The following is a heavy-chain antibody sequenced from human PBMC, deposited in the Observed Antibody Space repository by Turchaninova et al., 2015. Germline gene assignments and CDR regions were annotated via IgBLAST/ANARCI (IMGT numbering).Heavy chain of an antibody. D-gene: IGHD3-10*01. V-gene: IGHV3-9*01. Sequence: EVQLVESGGGLVQPGRSLRLSCAASGFTFDVYAMHWVRHAPGKGLEWVSGFCWISGWNSGMIGYADXXKGLXXISXXXAKXSLYLXXNSXXXEDTAFYXXAKDLITMVQXNAFXLWGQGXMVTVSS. J-gene: IGHJ3*01. CDR3: AKDLITMVQXNAFXL. CDR1: GFTFDVYA. CDR2: SGWNSGMI.